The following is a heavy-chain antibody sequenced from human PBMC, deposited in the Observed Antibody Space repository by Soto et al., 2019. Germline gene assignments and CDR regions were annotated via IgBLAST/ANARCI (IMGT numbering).Heavy chain of an antibody. J-gene: IGHJ4*02. D-gene: IGHD3-10*01. CDR2: ISAGGGTT. V-gene: IGHV3-23*01. Sequence: QPGGSLRLSCAASGFTFSSYAMSWVRQAPGKGLEWVSAISAGGGTTYYADSVKGRFAISRDNTNNTLYLQVNSLRAEDTAVYYCARDLGYYGWGSYSQGFDYWGQGTLVTVSS. CDR1: GFTFSSYA. CDR3: ARDLGYYGWGSYSQGFDY.